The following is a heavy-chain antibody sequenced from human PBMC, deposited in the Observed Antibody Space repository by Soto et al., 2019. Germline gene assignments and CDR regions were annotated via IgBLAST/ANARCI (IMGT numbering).Heavy chain of an antibody. J-gene: IGHJ6*02. CDR3: ARDRRSDFWSCYTGYGMDV. CDR1: GFTFSSYW. Sequence: GGSLRLSCAASGFTFSSYWMSWVRQAPGKGLEWVANIKQDGSEKYYVDSVKGRFTISRDNAKNSLYLQMNSLRAEDTAVYYCARDRRSDFWSCYTGYGMDVWGHGTPVTVS. V-gene: IGHV3-7*01. D-gene: IGHD3-3*01. CDR2: IKQDGSEK.